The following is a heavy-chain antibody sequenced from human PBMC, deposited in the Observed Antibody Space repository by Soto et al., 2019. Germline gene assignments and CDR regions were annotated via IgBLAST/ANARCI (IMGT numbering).Heavy chain of an antibody. J-gene: IGHJ6*02. CDR2: ISAYNGNT. D-gene: IGHD3-10*01. Sequence: QVQLVQSGAEVKKPGASVKVSCKASGYTFTSYGISWVRQAPGQGLEWMGWISAYNGNTNYAQKLQGRVTMTTDTPTSTAYMELRSLRSDDTAVYYCAREGDHRTMVRGLNYYYYGMDVWGQGTTVTVSS. CDR1: GYTFTSYG. V-gene: IGHV1-18*01. CDR3: AREGDHRTMVRGLNYYYYGMDV.